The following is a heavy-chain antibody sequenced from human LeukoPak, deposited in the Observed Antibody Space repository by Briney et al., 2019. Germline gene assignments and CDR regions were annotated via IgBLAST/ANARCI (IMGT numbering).Heavy chain of an antibody. CDR2: ISGSGGST. J-gene: IGHJ4*02. V-gene: IGHV3-23*01. Sequence: GGTLRLSCAASGFTFSSYGMGWVRQAPGKGLEWVSAISGSGGSTYYADSVKGRFTISRDNAKNTLYLQMNSLRAEDTAVYYCARMYYHDSSGYYWAPDYWGQGTLVTVSS. CDR1: GFTFSSYG. D-gene: IGHD3-22*01. CDR3: ARMYYHDSSGYYWAPDY.